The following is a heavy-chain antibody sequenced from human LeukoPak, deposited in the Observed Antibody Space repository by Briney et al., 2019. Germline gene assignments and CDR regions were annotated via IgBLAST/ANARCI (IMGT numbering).Heavy chain of an antibody. V-gene: IGHV3-48*03. D-gene: IGHD5-12*01. CDR1: GFTFSSYE. CDR3: AKDQAGSGYDY. CDR2: ISSSGSTI. Sequence: GGSLRLSCAASGFTFSSYEMNWVRQAPGKGLEWVSYISSSGSTIYYADSVKGRFTISRDNSKNTLYLQMNSLRAEDTAVYYCAKDQAGSGYDYWGQGTLVTVSS. J-gene: IGHJ4*02.